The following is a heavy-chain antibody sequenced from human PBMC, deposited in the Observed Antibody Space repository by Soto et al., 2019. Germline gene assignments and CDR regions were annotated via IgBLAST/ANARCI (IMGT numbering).Heavy chain of an antibody. CDR2: ISYDGSNK. J-gene: IGHJ4*02. CDR3: AKGGQWLI. CDR1: GFTFSSYG. D-gene: IGHD6-19*01. V-gene: IGHV3-30*18. Sequence: QVQLVESGGGVVQPGRSLRLSCAASGFTFSSYGMHWVRQAPGKGLEWVAVISYDGSNKYYADSVKGRFTISRDNSKNTLYLQMNSLRAEDTAVYCCAKGGQWLIWGQGTLVTVSS.